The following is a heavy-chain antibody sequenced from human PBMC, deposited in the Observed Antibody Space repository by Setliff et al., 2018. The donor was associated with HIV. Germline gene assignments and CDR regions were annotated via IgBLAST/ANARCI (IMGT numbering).Heavy chain of an antibody. CDR2: IYGTGST. CDR3: ARDLGSGHFDY. Sequence: SETLSLTCTVSGGSISGSYWNRFRRPAGQGLEWIGRIYGTGSTFYNPSFKSRATFAVDTARSQFSLNLRTVTAADTAVYYCARDLGSGHFDYWGQGTLVTVSS. V-gene: IGHV4-4*07. CDR1: GGSISGSY. J-gene: IGHJ4*02.